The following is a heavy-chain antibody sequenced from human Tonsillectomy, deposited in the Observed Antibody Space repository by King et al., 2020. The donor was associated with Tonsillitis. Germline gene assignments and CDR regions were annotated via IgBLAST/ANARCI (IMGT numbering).Heavy chain of an antibody. J-gene: IGHJ4*02. CDR1: GGSISSSSYY. Sequence: LQLQESGPGLVKPSETLSLTCTVSGGSISSSSYYWGWIRQPPGKGLEWIGSIYYSGSTYYNPSLKSRVTISVDTSKNQFSLKLSSVTAADTAVYYCARLPRTTGSYLVDYYFDYWGQGTLVTVSS. CDR3: ARLPRTTGSYLVDYYFDY. V-gene: IGHV4-39*01. CDR2: IYYSGST. D-gene: IGHD1-26*01.